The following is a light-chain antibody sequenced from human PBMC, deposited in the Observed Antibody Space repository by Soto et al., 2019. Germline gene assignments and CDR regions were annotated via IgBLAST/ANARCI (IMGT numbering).Light chain of an antibody. Sequence: EVVLTQSPGTLSLSPGERATLSCRASQSVSNKYLAWYQQKPGQAPRLLIYGASTRATGIPARFSGSGSGTEFTLTISSLQSEDFAIYFCQQYNNWPPDRTFGQGTKVEIK. CDR1: QSVSNK. V-gene: IGKV3-15*01. CDR2: GAS. CDR3: QQYNNWPPDRT. J-gene: IGKJ1*01.